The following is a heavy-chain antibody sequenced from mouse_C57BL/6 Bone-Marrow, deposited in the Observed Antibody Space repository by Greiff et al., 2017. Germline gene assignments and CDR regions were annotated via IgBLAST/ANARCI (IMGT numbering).Heavy chain of an antibody. CDR1: GYTFTSYW. Sequence: QVQLQQPGAELVKPGASVKLSCKASGYTFTSYWMQWVKQRPGQGLEWIGEIDPSDSYTNYNQKFKGKATLTVDTSSSTAYMQLSSLTSEDSAVYCCARSDYGYDGDYWGQGTTLTVSS. D-gene: IGHD2-2*01. CDR3: ARSDYGYDGDY. V-gene: IGHV1-50*01. J-gene: IGHJ2*01. CDR2: IDPSDSYT.